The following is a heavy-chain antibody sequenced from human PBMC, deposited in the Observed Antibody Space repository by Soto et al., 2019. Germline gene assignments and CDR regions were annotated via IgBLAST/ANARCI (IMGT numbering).Heavy chain of an antibody. CDR2: GYYGGRT. CDR1: GGFINNSAYY. CDR3: ARHGAYSTSVYYYYGMDV. V-gene: IGHV4-39*01. J-gene: IGHJ6*02. D-gene: IGHD6-13*01. Sequence: SETLSLTCTVSGGFINNSAYYWGWIRQPPGKGLDWIASGYYGGRTYYDPSLKSRVTFSLDTSKSRFSLELSSVTAADTAVYYCARHGAYSTSVYYYYGMDVWGQGTTVTVSS.